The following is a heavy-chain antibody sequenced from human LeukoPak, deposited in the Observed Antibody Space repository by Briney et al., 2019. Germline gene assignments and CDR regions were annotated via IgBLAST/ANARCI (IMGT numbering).Heavy chain of an antibody. CDR2: ISAYNGNT. CDR1: GYTFTSYG. D-gene: IGHD4-17*01. J-gene: IGHJ5*02. CDR3: ARDYGDYVPTWFDP. V-gene: IGHV1-18*01. Sequence: ASVKVSCKASGYTFTSYGISWVRQAPGQGLEWMGWISAYNGNTNYAQKLQGRVTMTTDTSTSTAYMELRSLRSDDTAVYYCARDYGDYVPTWFDPWGRGTLVTVSS.